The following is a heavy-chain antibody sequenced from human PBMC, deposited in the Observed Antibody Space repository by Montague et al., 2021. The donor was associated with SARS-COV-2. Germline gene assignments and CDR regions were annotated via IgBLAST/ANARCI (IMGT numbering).Heavy chain of an antibody. CDR1: GDSVSTNSGT. D-gene: IGHD2-15*01. CDR2: TYYRSEWYS. V-gene: IGHV6-1*01. J-gene: IGHJ4*02. CDR3: ARAERGSCGDGNCYQYFFNY. Sequence: CAISGDSVSTNSGTWNWVRLSPSRGLEWLGRTYYRSEWYSDYSVSVQSRISINPDTSKNQFSLQLHSVTPEDTAVYYCARAERGSCGDGNCYQYFFNYWGQGTLVTVSS.